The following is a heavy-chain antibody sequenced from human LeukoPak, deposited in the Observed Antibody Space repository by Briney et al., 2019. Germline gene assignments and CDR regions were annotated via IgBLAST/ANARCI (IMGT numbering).Heavy chain of an antibody. D-gene: IGHD2-15*01. Sequence: SVKVSFKASVCTFSSYAIRWVRQAPGQGLEWVGGIFPIFGTANYAQKFQGRVTITADESTSTAYMELSSLRSEDTAVYYCASKYCSGGSCYSPYYYGMDVWGKGTTVTVSS. V-gene: IGHV1-69*13. J-gene: IGHJ6*04. CDR1: VCTFSSYA. CDR2: IFPIFGTA. CDR3: ASKYCSGGSCYSPYYYGMDV.